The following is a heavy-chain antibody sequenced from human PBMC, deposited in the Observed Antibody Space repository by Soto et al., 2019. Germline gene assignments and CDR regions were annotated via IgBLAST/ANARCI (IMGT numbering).Heavy chain of an antibody. CDR2: IWYDGSNK. CDR3: ARAYLDYYGMDF. CDR1: GFTFISYG. J-gene: IGHJ6*02. Sequence: GGSLRLSCAASGFTFISYGMHWVRQAPGKGLEWVAVIWYDGSNKYYADSVKGRFTISRDNSKNTLYLQMNSLRAEDTAVYYCARAYLDYYGMDFWGQGTTVTVSS. V-gene: IGHV3-33*01.